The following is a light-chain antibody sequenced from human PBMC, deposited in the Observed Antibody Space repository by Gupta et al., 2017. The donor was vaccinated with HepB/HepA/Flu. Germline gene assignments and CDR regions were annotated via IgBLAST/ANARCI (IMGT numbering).Light chain of an antibody. CDR3: RQHQNCPPVT. Sequence: VLTHPPATLSLSPGERATSSCRASRNVNSSLAWYQHKPGQAPRLLINDASNRAAAIPARFSGGGCGTNFSLPTISRQQEDFFVYYCRQHQNCPPVTFGQGTQLEIK. V-gene: IGKV3-11*01. CDR2: DAS. J-gene: IGKJ5*01. CDR1: RNVNSS.